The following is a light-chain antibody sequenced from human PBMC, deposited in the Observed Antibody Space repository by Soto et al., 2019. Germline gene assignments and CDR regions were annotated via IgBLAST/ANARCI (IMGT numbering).Light chain of an antibody. CDR1: QSISGY. Sequence: DIPMTQSPSSLSTSVGDRVTITCRASQSISGYLNWYQQKPGKAPKLLIYGATSLQSGVPSRFSGSGSGTDFTLTISSLQPEDFATYYCQQSYSTPYTFGQGTKLEI. V-gene: IGKV1-39*01. CDR2: GAT. CDR3: QQSYSTPYT. J-gene: IGKJ2*01.